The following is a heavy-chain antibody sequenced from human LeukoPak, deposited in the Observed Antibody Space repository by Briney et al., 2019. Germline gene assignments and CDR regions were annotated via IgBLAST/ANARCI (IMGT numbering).Heavy chain of an antibody. J-gene: IGHJ1*01. CDR3: ARPPPYSSSWHRPNAEYFQH. V-gene: IGHV4-34*01. CDR1: GGSFSGYY. CDR2: INHSGST. Sequence: PSETLSLTCAVYGGSFSGYYWSWFRQPPGKGLEWIGEINHSGSTNYNPSLKSRVTISVDTSKNQFSLKLSSVTAADTAVYYCARPPPYSSSWHRPNAEYFQHWGQGTLVTVSS. D-gene: IGHD6-13*01.